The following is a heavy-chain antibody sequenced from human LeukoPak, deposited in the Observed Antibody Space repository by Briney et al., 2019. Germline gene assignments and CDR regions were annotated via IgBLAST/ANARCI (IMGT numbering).Heavy chain of an antibody. V-gene: IGHV5-51*01. D-gene: IGHD5-12*01. CDR3: ARPGGYSGFATGGSFDI. CDR1: GYSFTSYW. J-gene: IGHJ3*02. CDR2: IYPADSDT. Sequence: GESLKISCKGSGYSFTSYWIGWVRQMPGKGLECMGIIYPADSDTRYSPSFQGQVTISADRSISTAYLQWSSLKASDTAMYYCARPGGYSGFATGGSFDIWGQGTMVTVSS.